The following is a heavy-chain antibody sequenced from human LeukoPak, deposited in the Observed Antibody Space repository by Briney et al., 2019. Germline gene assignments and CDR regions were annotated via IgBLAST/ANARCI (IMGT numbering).Heavy chain of an antibody. CDR2: ISGSGGTT. Sequence: PGGSLRLSCATSGFTFTSYAFSWARQAPGKGLEWVSAISGSGGTTYYADSVKGRFTMSRDNSKNTLYLQMNSLRAEDTAVYYCGSPPFDYWGQGTLVTVSS. CDR1: GFTFTSYA. CDR3: GSPPFDY. J-gene: IGHJ4*02. V-gene: IGHV3-23*01.